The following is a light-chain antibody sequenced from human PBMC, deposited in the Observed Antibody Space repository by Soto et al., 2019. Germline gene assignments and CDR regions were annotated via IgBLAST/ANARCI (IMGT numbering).Light chain of an antibody. Sequence: VMTQAPDSLAFSLGERATINCKSSQSVLYSSNNKNYLAWYQQKPGQPPKLLIYWASTRESGVPDRFSGSGSGTDFTLTISSLQAEDVAVYYCQQYYSTSLTFGGGTKVDIK. V-gene: IGKV4-1*01. CDR3: QQYYSTSLT. J-gene: IGKJ4*01. CDR1: QSVLYSSNNKNY. CDR2: WAS.